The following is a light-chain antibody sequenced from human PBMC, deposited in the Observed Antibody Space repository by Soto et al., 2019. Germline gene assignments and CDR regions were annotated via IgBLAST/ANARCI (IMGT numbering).Light chain of an antibody. Sequence: QSALTQPASVSGSPGQSITISCTGTSSDVGSYNLVSWYQQHPGKAPKLMIYEGSKRPSGVSNRFSGSKSGNTASLTISGVQAEDEADYYCCSYAGSSTVDVVFGGGTKLTVL. CDR1: SSDVGSYNL. V-gene: IGLV2-23*03. CDR2: EGS. J-gene: IGLJ2*01. CDR3: CSYAGSSTVDVV.